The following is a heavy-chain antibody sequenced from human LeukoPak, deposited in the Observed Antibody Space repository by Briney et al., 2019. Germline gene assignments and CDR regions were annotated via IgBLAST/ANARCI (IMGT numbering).Heavy chain of an antibody. V-gene: IGHV1-69*05. CDR3: ARGNPYYYYYYMDV. Sequence: SVKVSCKASGGTFSSYAISWVRQAPGQGLEWMGGIIPIFGTANYAQKFQGRVTITTDESTSTAYMELSGLRSEDTAVYYCARGNPYYYYYYMDVWGKGTTVTVSS. CDR2: IIPIFGTA. J-gene: IGHJ6*03. CDR1: GGTFSSYA.